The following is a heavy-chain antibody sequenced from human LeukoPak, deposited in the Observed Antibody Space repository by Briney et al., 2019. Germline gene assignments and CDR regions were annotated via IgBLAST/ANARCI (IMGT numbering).Heavy chain of an antibody. J-gene: IGHJ5*02. Sequence: GGSLRLSCAASGFTFSSYAMSWVRQAPGKGLEWVSAISGSGGSTYYADPVKGRFTISRDNSKNTLYLQMSSLRAEDTAVYYCAKDPEVVFDPHVWFDPWGQGTLVTVSS. CDR2: ISGSGGST. CDR3: AKDPEVVFDPHVWFDP. D-gene: IGHD2-15*01. V-gene: IGHV3-23*01. CDR1: GFTFSSYA.